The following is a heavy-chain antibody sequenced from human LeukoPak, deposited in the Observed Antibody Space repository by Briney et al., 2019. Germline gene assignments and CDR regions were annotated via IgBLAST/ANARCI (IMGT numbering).Heavy chain of an antibody. V-gene: IGHV1-18*01. Sequence: APVKVSCKASGDTFTRYGISWVRQAPGQGLEWMGWISAYNGNTNYAQKLQGRVTMTTDTSTSTAYMELRSLRSDDTAVYYCASVAGLRLGQLSLDYWGQRTLVTVSS. CDR2: ISAYNGNT. CDR3: ASVAGLRLGQLSLDY. J-gene: IGHJ4*02. D-gene: IGHD3-16*02. CDR1: GDTFTRYG.